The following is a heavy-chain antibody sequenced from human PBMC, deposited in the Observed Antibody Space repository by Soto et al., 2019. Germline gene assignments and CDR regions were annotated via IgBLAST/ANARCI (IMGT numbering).Heavy chain of an antibody. CDR1: GFTFSDYY. Sequence: GGSLRLSCAVSGFTFSDYYMSWIRQAPGKGLEWISYISGSTGYTNYADSVKGRFTISRDNAENSLYLQMNSLRAEDTAVYYCARDPEGDYFDYWGQGTLVTVSS. V-gene: IGHV3-11*05. J-gene: IGHJ4*02. CDR3: ARDPEGDYFDY. CDR2: ISGSTGYT.